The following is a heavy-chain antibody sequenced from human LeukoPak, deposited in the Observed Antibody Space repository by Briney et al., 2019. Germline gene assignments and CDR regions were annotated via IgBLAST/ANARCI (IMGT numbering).Heavy chain of an antibody. V-gene: IGHV3-30*18. D-gene: IGHD3-10*01. CDR3: AKDRGAMVRGVILTG. J-gene: IGHJ4*02. CDR2: ISYDGSNK. Sequence: GGSLRLSCAASGFTFSSYGMHWVRQAPGKGLEWVAVISYDGSNKYYADSVKGRFTISRDNSKNTLYLQMNSLRAEDTAVYYCAKDRGAMVRGVILTGWGQGTLVTVSS. CDR1: GFTFSSYG.